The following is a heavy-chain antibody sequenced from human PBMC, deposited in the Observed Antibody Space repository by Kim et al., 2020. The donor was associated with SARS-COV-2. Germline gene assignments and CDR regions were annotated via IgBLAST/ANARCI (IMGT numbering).Heavy chain of an antibody. CDR1: GYSFTSYW. Sequence: GESLKISCKGSGYSFTSYWISWVRQMPGKGLEWMGRIDPSDSYTNYSPSFQGHVTISADKSISTAYLQWSSLKASDTAMYYCASTRDYYGSRNDYWGQGTLVTVSS. D-gene: IGHD3-10*01. J-gene: IGHJ4*02. CDR3: ASTRDYYGSRNDY. V-gene: IGHV5-10-1*01. CDR2: IDPSDSYT.